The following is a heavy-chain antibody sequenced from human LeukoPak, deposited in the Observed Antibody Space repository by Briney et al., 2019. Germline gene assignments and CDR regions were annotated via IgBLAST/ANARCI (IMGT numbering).Heavy chain of an antibody. CDR3: ATAATPWMPDY. J-gene: IGHJ4*02. V-gene: IGHV1-46*01. Sequence: ASVKVSCKASGSTFTNYYMHWVRQAPGQGLECMGIINPSGANTSYAQKFQGRVTMTRDTSTSTVYMQLSSLRYEDTAVYYCATAATPWMPDYWGQGTLVTVSS. D-gene: IGHD5-12*01. CDR2: INPSGANT. CDR1: GSTFTNYY.